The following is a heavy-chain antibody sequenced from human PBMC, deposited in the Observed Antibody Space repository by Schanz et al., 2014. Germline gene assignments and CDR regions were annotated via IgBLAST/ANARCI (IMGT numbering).Heavy chain of an antibody. J-gene: IGHJ5*01. CDR2: ISGDHRNT. D-gene: IGHD2-15*01. CDR3: AKTPREYCNYDNCPNWFDS. CDR1: TFTFSSDW. V-gene: IGHV3-23*04. Sequence: EVQLAESGGGLVQPGGSLRLSCAASTFTFSSDWMSWVRQAPGKGLEWVSSISGDHRNTFYADSVKGRFTISRDNSKNTLYLQMNSRRAEDTAVYYCAKTPREYCNYDNCPNWFDSWGQGTLVTASS.